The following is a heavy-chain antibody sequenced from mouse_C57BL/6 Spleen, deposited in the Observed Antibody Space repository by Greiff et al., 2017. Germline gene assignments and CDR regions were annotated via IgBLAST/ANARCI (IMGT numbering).Heavy chain of an antibody. CDR3: ARVCLITTVDWYFDV. CDR1: GYTFTSYW. J-gene: IGHJ1*03. V-gene: IGHV1-72*01. CDR2: IDPNSGGT. D-gene: IGHD1-1*01. Sequence: QVQLQQSGAELVKPGASVKLSCKASGYTFTSYWMHWVKQRPGRGLEWIGRIDPNSGGTKYNEKFKSKATLTVDKPSSTAYMQLSSLTSEDSAVYYCARVCLITTVDWYFDVWGTGTTVTVSS.